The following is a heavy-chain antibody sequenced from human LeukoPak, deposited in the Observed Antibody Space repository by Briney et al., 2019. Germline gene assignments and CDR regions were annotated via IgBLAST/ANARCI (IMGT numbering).Heavy chain of an antibody. V-gene: IGHV1-69*05. CDR1: GGTFSSYA. D-gene: IGHD6-13*01. CDR2: IIPIFGTA. J-gene: IGHJ5*02. CDR3: ARGAAGTRTNWFDP. Sequence: SVKVSCKASGGTFSSYAISWVRQAPGQGLEWMGRIIPIFGTANYAQKFQGRVTITTDESTSTAYMVLSSLRSEDTAVYYCARGAAGTRTNWFDPWGQGTLVTVSS.